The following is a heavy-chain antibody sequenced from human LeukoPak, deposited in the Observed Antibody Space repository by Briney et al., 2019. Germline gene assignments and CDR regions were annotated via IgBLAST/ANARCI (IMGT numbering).Heavy chain of an antibody. V-gene: IGHV1-8*01. CDR2: MNPNSGNT. CDR1: GYTFTSYD. Sequence: GASVKVSCKASGYTFTSYDINWVRQATGQGLEWMGWMNPNSGNTGYAQKFQGRVTMTRNTSISTAYMELSSLRSEDTAVYYRASGSASKYYDFWSGYYRLDYWGQGTLVTVSS. J-gene: IGHJ4*02. CDR3: ASGSASKYYDFWSGYYRLDY. D-gene: IGHD3-3*01.